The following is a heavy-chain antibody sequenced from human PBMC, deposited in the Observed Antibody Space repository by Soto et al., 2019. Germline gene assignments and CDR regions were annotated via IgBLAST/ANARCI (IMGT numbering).Heavy chain of an antibody. CDR3: AKDPPGYCSSTSCPEDYYYYYGMDV. CDR2: ISYDGSNK. Sequence: QVQLVESGGGVVQPGRSLRLSCAASGFTFSSYGMHWVRQAPGKGLEWVAVISYDGSNKYYADSVKGRFTISRDNSKNTLYLQMNSLRAEDTAVYYCAKDPPGYCSSTSCPEDYYYYYGMDVW. CDR1: GFTFSSYG. J-gene: IGHJ6*01. V-gene: IGHV3-30*18. D-gene: IGHD2-2*01.